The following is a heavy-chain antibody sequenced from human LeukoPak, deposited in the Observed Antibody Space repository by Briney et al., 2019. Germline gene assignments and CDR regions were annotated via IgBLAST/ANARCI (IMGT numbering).Heavy chain of an antibody. Sequence: PGGSLRLSCAASGLTFSAYDMDWVRQAPGRGLEWVAVISYDGSNKYYADSVKGRFTISRDNSKSTLYLQMNSLRAEDTAVYYCARASGATLDYWGQGTLVTVSS. CDR3: ARASGATLDY. D-gene: IGHD1-26*01. CDR2: ISYDGSNK. J-gene: IGHJ4*02. V-gene: IGHV3-30*14. CDR1: GLTFSAYD.